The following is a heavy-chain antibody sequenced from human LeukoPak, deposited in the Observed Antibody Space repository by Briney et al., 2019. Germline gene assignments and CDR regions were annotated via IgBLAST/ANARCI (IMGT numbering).Heavy chain of an antibody. CDR2: IIPIFGTA. D-gene: IGHD3-22*01. J-gene: IGHJ4*02. CDR3: ARDVGGPDSSGYCDY. CDR1: GGTFSSYA. V-gene: IGHV1-69*06. Sequence: SVKVSCKASGGTFSSYAISWVRQAPGQGLEWMGGIIPIFGTANYAQKFQGRVTITADKSMSTAYMELSSLRSEDTAVYYCARDVGGPDSSGYCDYWGQGTLVTVSS.